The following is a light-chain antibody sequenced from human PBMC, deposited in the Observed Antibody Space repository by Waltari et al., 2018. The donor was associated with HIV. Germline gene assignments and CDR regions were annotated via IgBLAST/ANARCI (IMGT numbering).Light chain of an antibody. V-gene: IGLV1-40*01. CDR2: NNS. J-gene: IGLJ1*01. CDR1: SPNIGAGSD. Sequence: QSVLTQPPSVSGAPGQGVTISCTGSSPNIGAGSDVNWYQQLPGTAPKLLIYNNSNRPSGVPDRFSGSKSGTSASLAITGLQAEDEADYYCQSYDSSLSGSDVFGTGTKVTVL. CDR3: QSYDSSLSGSDV.